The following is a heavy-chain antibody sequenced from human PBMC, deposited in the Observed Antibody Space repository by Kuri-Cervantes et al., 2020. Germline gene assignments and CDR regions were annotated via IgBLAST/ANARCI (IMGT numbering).Heavy chain of an antibody. D-gene: IGHD2-15*01. J-gene: IGHJ4*02. CDR2: IYYSGST. CDR3: ARDRWTKGAGFDY. CDR1: GGSISSGGYY. V-gene: IGHV4-31*03. Sequence: SETLSLTCTVSGGSISSGGYYWSWIRQHPGKGLEWIGYIYYSGSTYYNPSLESRVTISVDTSKNQFSLKLSSVTAADTAVYYCARDRWTKGAGFDYWGQGTLVTVSS.